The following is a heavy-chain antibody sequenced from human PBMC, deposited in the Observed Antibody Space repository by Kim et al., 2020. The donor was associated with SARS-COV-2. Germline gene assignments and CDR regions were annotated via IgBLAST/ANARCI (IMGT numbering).Heavy chain of an antibody. CDR2: ITGTSSNK. CDR3: ARSREGAVEY. Sequence: GGSLRLSCAASGFNFNIYSMHWVRQAPGKGLEWVAYITGTSSNKYYADSVKGRFTISRDNAKNTLYLQMNSLTDDDTAIYYCARSREGAVEYWGQGTLVTVSS. CDR1: GFNFNIYS. J-gene: IGHJ4*02. D-gene: IGHD1-26*01. V-gene: IGHV3-48*02.